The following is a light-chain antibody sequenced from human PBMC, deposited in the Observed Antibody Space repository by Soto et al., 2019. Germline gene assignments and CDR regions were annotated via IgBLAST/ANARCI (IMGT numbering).Light chain of an antibody. CDR2: EDN. CDR3: ASWDSSLSAGV. Sequence: QSVLTQPPSVSAAPGQKVTLSCSGSSSNIENNIVSWYQQLPGTAPKLLIHEDNKRPSGIPDRFSGSKSGTSATLGITGLQTGDEADYYCASWDSSLSAGVFGGGTKLTVL. J-gene: IGLJ2*01. CDR1: SSNIENNI. V-gene: IGLV1-51*02.